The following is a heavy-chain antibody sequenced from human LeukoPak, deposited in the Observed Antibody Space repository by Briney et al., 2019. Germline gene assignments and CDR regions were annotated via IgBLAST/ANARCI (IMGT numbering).Heavy chain of an antibody. D-gene: IGHD3-3*01. Sequence: SETLSLTCAVYVGSFSGYYWTWIRQSPGKGLEWVGDINQCGTTSYDASLKSRVTISVDTSKNQFSLKLTSVTAADTAVYSCARSARARSVDYWGPGTLVTVSS. CDR3: ARSARARSVDY. J-gene: IGHJ4*02. CDR1: VGSFSGYY. V-gene: IGHV4-34*01. CDR2: INQCGTT.